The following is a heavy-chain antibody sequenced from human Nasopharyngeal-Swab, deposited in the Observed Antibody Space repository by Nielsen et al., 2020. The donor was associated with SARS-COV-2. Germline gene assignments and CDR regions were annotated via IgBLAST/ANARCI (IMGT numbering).Heavy chain of an antibody. J-gene: IGHJ5*02. Sequence: GESLKISCAASGFTFSSYWMSWVRQAPGKGLEWVANIKQDGSEKYYVDSVKGRFTISRDNAKNSLYLQMNSLRAEGTAVYYCARDRGWGIQLYLSWGQGTLVTVSS. CDR3: ARDRGWGIQLYLS. CDR1: GFTFSSYW. V-gene: IGHV3-7*04. CDR2: IKQDGSEK. D-gene: IGHD5-18*01.